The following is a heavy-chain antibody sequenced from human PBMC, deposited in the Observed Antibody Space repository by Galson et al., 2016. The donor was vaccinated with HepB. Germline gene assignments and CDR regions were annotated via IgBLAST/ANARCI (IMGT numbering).Heavy chain of an antibody. CDR3: AKDVGSWYLLLSHYFDY. J-gene: IGHJ4*02. CDR1: GFTLNTYG. V-gene: IGHV3-30*18. CDR2: ISYDGTNK. Sequence: SLRLSCAASGFTLNTYGVHWVRQAPGKGLEWVAVISYDGTNKYYVDSVKGRFTSSRDTSKNTLYLQMNSLRAEDTAVYYCAKDVGSWYLLLSHYFDYWGQGTLVTVSS. D-gene: IGHD2-15*01.